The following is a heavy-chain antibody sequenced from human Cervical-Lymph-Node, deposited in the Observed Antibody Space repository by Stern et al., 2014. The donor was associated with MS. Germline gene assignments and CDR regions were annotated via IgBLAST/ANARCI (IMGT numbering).Heavy chain of an antibody. V-gene: IGHV4-31*03. CDR2: IYYDGST. CDR3: ARADYGDPWYFDL. Sequence: VQLEESGPGLVKPSQTLSLTCTVSGGSINSAAYHWSWIRQHPGKGLEWIGYIYYDGSTFYNPSLKSRVTISADTSKNQFSLKLSSVTAADTAVYYCARADYGDPWYFDLWGRGTLVTVSS. CDR1: GGSINSAAYH. J-gene: IGHJ2*01. D-gene: IGHD4-17*01.